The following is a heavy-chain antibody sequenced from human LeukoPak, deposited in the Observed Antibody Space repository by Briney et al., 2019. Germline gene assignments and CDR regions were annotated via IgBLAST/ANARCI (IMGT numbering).Heavy chain of an antibody. CDR2: IKSKTDGETT. Sequence: TGGSLRLSCAASGFIFSSAWITWGRQTPGQGLEWIARIKSKTDGETTDYAARVKGRFTISRDRSNNTLYLQMNSLQPEDTAVYYCPTDRLPIGYWGAGTLVTVS. V-gene: IGHV3-15*01. J-gene: IGHJ4*02. CDR1: GFIFSSAW. CDR3: PTDRLPIGY. D-gene: IGHD2-15*01.